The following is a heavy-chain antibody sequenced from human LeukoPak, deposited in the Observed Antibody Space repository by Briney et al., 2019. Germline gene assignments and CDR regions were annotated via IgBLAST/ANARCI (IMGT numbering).Heavy chain of an antibody. D-gene: IGHD3-22*01. V-gene: IGHV3-64*01. J-gene: IGHJ4*02. CDR3: ARVLRDASGYYDY. CDR1: GFTFSSYA. CDR2: ISIHGGET. Sequence: GGSLRLSCAASGFTFSSYAMHWVRQAPGKGLEYVSAISIHGGETYYANSMKGRFPISRDNSKNTLYLQMGSLGAEDMAVYYCARVLRDASGYYDYWGQGTLVTVSS.